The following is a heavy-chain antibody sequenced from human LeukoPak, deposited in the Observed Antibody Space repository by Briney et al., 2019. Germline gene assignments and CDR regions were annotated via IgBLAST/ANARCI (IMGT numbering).Heavy chain of an antibody. J-gene: IGHJ4*02. V-gene: IGHV3-23*01. CDR3: AKMSTYYYDSSAYYPFDY. CDR1: GFTFSSYA. Sequence: GGSLRLSCAASGFTFSSYAMSWVRQAPGKGLEWVSGISGSGGSTYYADSVKGRFTISRDNSKNTLYLQMNSLRAEDTAVYYCAKMSTYYYDSSAYYPFDYWGQGTLVTVSS. D-gene: IGHD3-22*01. CDR2: ISGSGGST.